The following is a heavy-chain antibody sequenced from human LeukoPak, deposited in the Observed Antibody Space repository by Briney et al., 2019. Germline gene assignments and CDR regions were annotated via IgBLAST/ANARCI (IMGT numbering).Heavy chain of an antibody. CDR1: GYTFTSYY. CDR3: ARGEGSEPSIAAAGRGGYYYYGMDV. D-gene: IGHD6-13*01. J-gene: IGHJ6*02. Sequence: ASVKVSCKASGYTFTSYYMHWVRQAPGQGLEWMGIINPSGGSTSYAQKFQGRVTMTRDTSTSTVYMELSSLRSEDTAVYYCARGEGSEPSIAAAGRGGYYYYGMDVWGQGTTVTVSS. V-gene: IGHV1-46*01. CDR2: INPSGGST.